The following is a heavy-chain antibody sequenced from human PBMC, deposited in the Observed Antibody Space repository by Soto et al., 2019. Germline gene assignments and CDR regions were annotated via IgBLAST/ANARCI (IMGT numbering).Heavy chain of an antibody. CDR2: IGSSGSNL. CDR1: GFTFNDYG. CDR3: VLGTIRTFAFDV. Sequence: GGSLRLSCAASGFTFNDYGLNWVRQAPGRGLEWVAYIGSSGSNLHHADSVEGRFTISRDNAKNSLFLQMNSLRDEDTAVYYCVLGTIRTFAFDVWGKGTSVTVSS. D-gene: IGHD3-16*01. V-gene: IGHV3-48*02. J-gene: IGHJ6*04.